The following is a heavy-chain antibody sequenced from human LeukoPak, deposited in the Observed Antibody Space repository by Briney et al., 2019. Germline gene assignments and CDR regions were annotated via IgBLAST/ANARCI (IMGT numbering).Heavy chain of an antibody. V-gene: IGHV4-34*01. Sequence: PSETLSLTCAVYGGSFSGYYWSWIRQPPGKGLEWIGEINHSGSTNYNPSLESRVTISVDTSKNQFSLKLSSVTAADTAVYYCARSRGYLVDPWGQGTLVTVSS. CDR1: GGSFSGYY. CDR2: INHSGST. CDR3: ARSRGYLVDP. D-gene: IGHD6-13*01. J-gene: IGHJ5*02.